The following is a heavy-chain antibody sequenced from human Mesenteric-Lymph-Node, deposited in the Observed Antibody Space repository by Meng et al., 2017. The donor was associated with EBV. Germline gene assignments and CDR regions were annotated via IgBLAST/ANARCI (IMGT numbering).Heavy chain of an antibody. J-gene: IGHJ4*02. Sequence: QVQLKPWGAGLLKPSESLSLTCAVYGGSFSGYYWSWIRPPPGKGLEWIGEINHSGSTNYNPSLKSRVTISVDTSKNQFSLKLSSVTAADTAVYYCARGYGSGHLWGQGTLVTVSS. CDR3: ARGYGSGHL. D-gene: IGHD3-10*01. CDR2: INHSGST. V-gene: IGHV4-34*01. CDR1: GGSFSGYY.